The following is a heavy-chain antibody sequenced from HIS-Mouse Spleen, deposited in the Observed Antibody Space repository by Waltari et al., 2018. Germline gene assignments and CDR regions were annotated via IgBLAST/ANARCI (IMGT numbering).Heavy chain of an antibody. J-gene: IGHJ5*02. CDR3: ARFDSSSNWFDP. V-gene: IGHV4-38-2*02. CDR2: IYHSGST. Sequence: QVQLQESGPGLVKPSETLSLTCTVSGYSIRSGYYWGWIRQPPGKGLEWIGSIYHSGSTYYNPSLKSRVTISVDTSKNQFSLKLSSVTAADTAVYYCARFDSSSNWFDPWGQGTLVTVSS. CDR1: GYSIRSGYY. D-gene: IGHD6-13*01.